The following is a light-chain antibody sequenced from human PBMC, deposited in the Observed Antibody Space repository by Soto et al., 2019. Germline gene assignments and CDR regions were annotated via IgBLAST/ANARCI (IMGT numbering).Light chain of an antibody. Sequence: DIQTTEFPSSMSASVEDRATIPRGASQSISSYLNWYQQKPGKAPKLLIYAASSLQSGVPSRFSGSGSGTDFTLSISRLQPEHFPTYYFKLSERPPRTLGQGTQVDIK. CDR2: AAS. J-gene: IGKJ1*01. CDR1: QSISSY. CDR3: KLSERPPRT. V-gene: IGKV1-39*01.